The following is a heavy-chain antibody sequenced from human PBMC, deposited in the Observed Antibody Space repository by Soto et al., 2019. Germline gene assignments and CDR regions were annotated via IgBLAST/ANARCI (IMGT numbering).Heavy chain of an antibody. CDR3: AKDSGYDILTGKTFEY. CDR2: IAGSGSHI. CDR1: GFTFSSYW. Sequence: GGSLRLSCAVSGFTFSSYWMIWVRQAPGRGLEWVAAIAGSGSHINDADSVKGRFTISRDNSKNTLYLQMNSLRAEDTAVYYCAKDSGYDILTGKTFEYWGQGTLVTVSS. V-gene: IGHV3-23*01. D-gene: IGHD3-9*01. J-gene: IGHJ4*02.